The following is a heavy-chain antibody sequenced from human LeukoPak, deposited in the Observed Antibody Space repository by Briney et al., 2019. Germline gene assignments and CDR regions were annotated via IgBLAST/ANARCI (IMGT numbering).Heavy chain of an antibody. Sequence: ASVKVSCKASGYTFTGYYMHWVRQAPGQGLEWMGWISAYNGNTNYAQKLQGSVTMTTDTSTSTAYMELRSLRSDDTAVYYCARDRRAYCGGDCYRYFDYWGQGTLVTVSS. CDR1: GYTFTGYY. V-gene: IGHV1-18*04. CDR2: ISAYNGNT. J-gene: IGHJ4*02. CDR3: ARDRRAYCGGDCYRYFDY. D-gene: IGHD2-21*02.